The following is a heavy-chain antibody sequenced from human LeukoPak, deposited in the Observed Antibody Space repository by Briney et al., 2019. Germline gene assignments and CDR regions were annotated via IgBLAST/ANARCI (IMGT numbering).Heavy chain of an antibody. Sequence: GGSLRLSCAASGFTFSSYWMSWVRQAPGKGLEWVANIKQDGSEKYYVDSVKGRFTISRDNAKNSLYLQMNSLRAEDTAVYYCARDRSRSGTDAFDIWGQGTMVTVSS. J-gene: IGHJ3*02. CDR2: IKQDGSEK. D-gene: IGHD1-26*01. CDR1: GFTFSSYW. CDR3: ARDRSRSGTDAFDI. V-gene: IGHV3-7*03.